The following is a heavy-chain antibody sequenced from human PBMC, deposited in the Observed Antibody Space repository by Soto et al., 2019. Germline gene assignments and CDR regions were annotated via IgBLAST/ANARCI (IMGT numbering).Heavy chain of an antibody. V-gene: IGHV1-2*04. J-gene: IGHJ5*02. CDR3: ARDYSSSPEWLDP. CDR2: INPNSGGT. D-gene: IGHD6-6*01. Sequence: ASVKVSCKASGYTFTGYYMHWVRQAPGQGLEWMGWINPNSGGTNYAQKFQGWVTMTRDTSISTAYMELSRLRSDDTAVYYCARDYSSSPEWLDPWGQGTLVTVSS. CDR1: GYTFTGYY.